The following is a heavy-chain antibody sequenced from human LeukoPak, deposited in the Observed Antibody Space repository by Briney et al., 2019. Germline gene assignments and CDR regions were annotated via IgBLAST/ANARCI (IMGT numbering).Heavy chain of an antibody. J-gene: IGHJ4*02. CDR1: GGSIRSDDYY. D-gene: IGHD6-19*01. CDR3: ARDLSHSGWYQEGY. CDR2: IYTSGST. Sequence: SQTLSLTCTVSGGSIRSDDYYWSWIRQPAGKGLEWIGRIYTSGSTNYNPSLKSRVTMSVDTSKNQFSLKLTSVTAADTAVYYCARDLSHSGWYQEGYWGQGTLVTVSS. V-gene: IGHV4-61*02.